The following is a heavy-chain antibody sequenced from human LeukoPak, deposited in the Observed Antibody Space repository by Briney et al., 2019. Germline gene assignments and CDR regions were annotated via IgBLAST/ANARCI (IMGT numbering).Heavy chain of an antibody. CDR2: TYYRSKWYN. J-gene: IGHJ6*02. Sequence: SQTLSLTSAISGDSVSSNSAAWNWIRQSPSRGLEWLGRTYYRSKWYNDYAVSVKSRITINPDTSKNQFSLQLNSVTPEDTAVYYCARDPGHDYGDYYYYYGMDVWGQGTTVTVSS. CDR1: GDSVSSNSAA. CDR3: ARDPGHDYGDYYYYYGMDV. D-gene: IGHD4-17*01. V-gene: IGHV6-1*01.